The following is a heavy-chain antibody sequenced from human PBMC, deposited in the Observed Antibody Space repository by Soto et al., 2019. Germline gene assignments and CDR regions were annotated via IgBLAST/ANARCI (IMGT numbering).Heavy chain of an antibody. CDR2: ISAYNGNT. J-gene: IGHJ6*03. CDR3: GRRSRYVFWRGYYRTYYHSYMAV. CDR1: GYTFSSYG. V-gene: IGHV1-18*01. Sequence: ASVKVSCKASGYTFSSYGISWVRQAPGQGLEWMGWISAYNGNTNYAQKLQGRVTMTTDKSTSTAYMELRSLRSDDTAVYYWGRRSRYVFWRGYYRTYYHSYMAVGGKGPTVPVS. D-gene: IGHD3-3*01.